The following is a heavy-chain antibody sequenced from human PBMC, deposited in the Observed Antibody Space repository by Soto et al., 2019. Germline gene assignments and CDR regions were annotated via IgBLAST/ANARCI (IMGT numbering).Heavy chain of an antibody. D-gene: IGHD6-13*01. V-gene: IGHV3-23*01. CDR2: ISSGGDST. J-gene: IGHJ4*02. CDR3: AKEHIAAPGTLDY. CDR1: GFTFSSYT. Sequence: GGSLGLSCAASGFTFSSYTMNWVRQAPGKGLEWVSTISSGGDSTYYANSVKGRFTISRDNSKNTLYLQMNSLRAEDTALYYCAKEHIAAPGTLDYWGQGIVVTVSS.